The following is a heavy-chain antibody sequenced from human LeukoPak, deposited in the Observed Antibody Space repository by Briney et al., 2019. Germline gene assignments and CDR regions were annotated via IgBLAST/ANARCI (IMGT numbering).Heavy chain of an antibody. CDR2: ISSSGSTI. D-gene: IGHD3-10*02. J-gene: IGHJ6*04. CDR3: AELGITMIGGV. CDR1: GFTFSSYD. Sequence: GGSLRLSCAASGFTFSSYDMNWVRQAPGKGLEWVSYISSSGSTIYYADSVKGRFTISRDNAKNTLYLQMNSLRAEDTSVYYCAELGITMIGGVWGKGTTVTISS. V-gene: IGHV3-48*03.